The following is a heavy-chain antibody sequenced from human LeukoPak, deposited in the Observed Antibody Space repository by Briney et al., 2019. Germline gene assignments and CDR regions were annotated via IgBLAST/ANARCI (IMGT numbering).Heavy chain of an antibody. CDR1: GFTFSSYS. D-gene: IGHD1-1*01. CDR2: ISSGTSYI. Sequence: GGSLRLSCAASGFTFSSYSMNWVRQAPGKGLEWVSSISSGTSYIYYADSVKGRFTISRDNAKNSLYLQMNSLRAEDTAVYYCARDRATGTTNYYYYYGMDVWGKGTTVTVSS. J-gene: IGHJ6*04. CDR3: ARDRATGTTNYYYYYGMDV. V-gene: IGHV3-21*01.